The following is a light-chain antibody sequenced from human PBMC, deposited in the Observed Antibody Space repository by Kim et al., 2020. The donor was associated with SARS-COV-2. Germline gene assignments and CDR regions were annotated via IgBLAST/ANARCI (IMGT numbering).Light chain of an antibody. J-gene: IGKJ2*01. Sequence: DTQMTQAPSSPSASVGDRVTITCRASQSIGRYLNRYQQKPGKAPMLLIYAASSLQGGVPSRFSGSRSGTDFTLTISSLQPEDFATYYCQQSYRTPYSFGQGTKLEI. V-gene: IGKV1-39*01. CDR2: AAS. CDR1: QSIGRY. CDR3: QQSYRTPYS.